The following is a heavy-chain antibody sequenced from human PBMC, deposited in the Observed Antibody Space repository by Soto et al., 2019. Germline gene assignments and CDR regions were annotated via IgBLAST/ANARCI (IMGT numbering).Heavy chain of an antibody. D-gene: IGHD3-3*02. V-gene: IGHV3-33*01. CDR1: GFTFSSYG. Sequence: HPGGSLRLSCAASGFTFSSYGMHWVRQAPGKGLEWVAVIWYDGSNKYYADSVKGRFTISRDNSKNTLYLQMNSLRAEDTAVYYCARGTFGVVISLVSIGGYYFDSWGQGTLLTISS. CDR2: IWYDGSNK. J-gene: IGHJ4*02. CDR3: ARGTFGVVISLVSIGGYYFDS.